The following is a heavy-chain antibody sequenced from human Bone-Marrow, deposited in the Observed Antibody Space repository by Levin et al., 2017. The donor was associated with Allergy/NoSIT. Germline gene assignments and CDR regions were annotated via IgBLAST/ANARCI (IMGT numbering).Heavy chain of an antibody. CDR3: ARVIDSGEYVSGMDV. CDR2: IDLSGGST. V-gene: IGHV1-46*01. D-gene: IGHD4-17*01. CDR1: GKSFTSDF. Sequence: LGESLKISCKASGKSFTSDFMHWVRQAPGQGLEWMGLIDLSGGSTLYAQTFQGRLIVTRDTSTSTVYMELSSLRSGDTAVYYCARVIDSGEYVSGMDVWGQGTTVTVSS. J-gene: IGHJ6*02.